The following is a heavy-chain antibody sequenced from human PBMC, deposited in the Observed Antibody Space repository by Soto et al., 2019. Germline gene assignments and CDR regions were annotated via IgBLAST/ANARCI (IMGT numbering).Heavy chain of an antibody. Sequence: GGSLRLSCAASGFIFDDFAMHWVRQAPGKGLEWVSSITWNSASVAYADSVKGRFTISRDNAKNSLYLQMNNLRPEDAALYYCTKEVYGMGYYYYGMDVWGQGTTVTVSS. V-gene: IGHV3-9*01. J-gene: IGHJ6*02. CDR3: TKEVYGMGYYYYGMDV. D-gene: IGHD2-8*01. CDR1: GFIFDDFA. CDR2: ITWNSASV.